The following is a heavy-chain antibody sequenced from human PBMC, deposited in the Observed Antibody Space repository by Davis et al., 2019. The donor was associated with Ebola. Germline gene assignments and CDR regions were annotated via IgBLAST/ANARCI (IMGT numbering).Heavy chain of an antibody. CDR1: GASIRTYY. J-gene: IGHJ6*03. Sequence: SETLSLTCNVSGASIRTYYWGWIRQSSEKGLEWIGSIYHSGTTHHHPSFKSRVTISVDTSKNQVSLKMRSVTAADTAVYYCARETLWFGETGMDVWGKGTTVTVSS. D-gene: IGHD3-10*01. CDR2: IYHSGTT. V-gene: IGHV4-38-2*02. CDR3: ARETLWFGETGMDV.